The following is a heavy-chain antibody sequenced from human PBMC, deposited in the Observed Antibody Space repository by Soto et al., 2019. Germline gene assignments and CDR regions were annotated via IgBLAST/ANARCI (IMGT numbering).Heavy chain of an antibody. CDR3: AKRSPPDFYYYDSSGYYFDY. CDR1: GFTFSSYA. Sequence: GSLRLSCAASGFTFSSYAMSWVRQAPGKGLEWVSAISGSGGSTYYADSVKGRFTISRDNSKNTLYLQMNSLRAEDTAVYYCAKRSPPDFYYYDSSGYYFDYWGKGTPVTVSS. CDR2: ISGSGGST. V-gene: IGHV3-23*01. J-gene: IGHJ4*02. D-gene: IGHD3-22*01.